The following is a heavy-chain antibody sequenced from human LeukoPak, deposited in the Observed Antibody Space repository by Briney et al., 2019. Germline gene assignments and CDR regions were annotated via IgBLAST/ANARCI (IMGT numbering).Heavy chain of an antibody. V-gene: IGHV4-39*01. D-gene: IGHD3-10*01. Sequence: SETLSLTCTVSGGSISSSRYYWGWIRQPPGEGLEWIGSIYYGGSTYYNPSLESRVSISLDASKNQFSLNLSSVTAAETAVYYCARGSTGPFDYWGQGTLVTVSS. J-gene: IGHJ4*02. CDR1: GGSISSSRYY. CDR3: ARGSTGPFDY. CDR2: IYYGGST.